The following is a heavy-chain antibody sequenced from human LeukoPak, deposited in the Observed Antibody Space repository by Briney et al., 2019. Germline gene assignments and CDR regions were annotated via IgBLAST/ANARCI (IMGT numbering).Heavy chain of an antibody. J-gene: IGHJ4*02. V-gene: IGHV4-39*07. CDR1: GGSISSNSYY. D-gene: IGHD7-27*01. Sequence: SETLSLTCTVSGGSISSNSYYWGWIRQPPGKGLEWIGSIYYSGSTYYNPSLKSRVTISVDTSKNQFSLKLSSVTAADTAVYYCARDPRTGDLDYRGQGTLVTVSS. CDR2: IYYSGST. CDR3: ARDPRTGDLDY.